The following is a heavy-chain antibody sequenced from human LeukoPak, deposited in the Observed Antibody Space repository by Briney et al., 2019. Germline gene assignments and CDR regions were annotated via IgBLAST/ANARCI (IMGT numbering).Heavy chain of an antibody. CDR2: INPSGGST. D-gene: IGHD7-27*01. CDR1: GYTFTGYY. V-gene: IGHV1-46*01. CDR3: ATGASFDY. Sequence: ASVKVSCKASGYTFTGYYMHWARQAPGQGLEWMGIINPSGGSTSYAQKFQGRVTMTRDTSTSTVYMELRSLRSDDTAVYYCATGASFDYWGQGTLVTVSS. J-gene: IGHJ4*02.